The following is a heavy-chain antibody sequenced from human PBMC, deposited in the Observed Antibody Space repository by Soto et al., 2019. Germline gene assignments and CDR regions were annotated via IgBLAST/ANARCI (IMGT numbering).Heavy chain of an antibody. D-gene: IGHD1-26*01. Sequence: ASVKVSCKASGGTFSSYAISWVRQAPGQGLEWMGGIIPIFGTANYAQKFQGRVTITADESTSTAYMELSSLRSEDTAVYYCANPPPYSGSYYSYYYGMDVWGQGTTVTVSS. CDR3: ANPPPYSGSYYSYYYGMDV. CDR2: IIPIFGTA. V-gene: IGHV1-69*13. J-gene: IGHJ6*02. CDR1: GGTFSSYA.